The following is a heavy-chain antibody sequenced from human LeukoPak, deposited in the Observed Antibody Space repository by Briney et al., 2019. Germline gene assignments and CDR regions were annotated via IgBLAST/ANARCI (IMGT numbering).Heavy chain of an antibody. V-gene: IGHV1-69*13. D-gene: IGHD3-3*01. CDR2: IIPIFGTA. CDR3: ASVLWSGYPPSYFDY. J-gene: IGHJ4*02. CDR1: GGTFSSYA. Sequence: GASVKVSCKASGGTFSSYAISWVRQAPGQGLEWMGGIIPIFGTANYAQKFQGRVTITADESTSTAYMELSSLRSEDTAVYYCASVLWSGYPPSYFDYWGQGTLVTVSS.